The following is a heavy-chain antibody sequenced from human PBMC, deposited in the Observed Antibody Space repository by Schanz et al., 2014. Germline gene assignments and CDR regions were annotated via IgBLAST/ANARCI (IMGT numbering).Heavy chain of an antibody. CDR1: GYTFNNYT. CDR3: ARGSPENMIRGELDY. D-gene: IGHD3-10*01. J-gene: IGHJ4*02. Sequence: QVLQVQSGSELKKPGTSVKVSCKASGYTFNNYTYVMIWVRQAPGQGLEWMGIINLSGGSTNNAQKFQGRLTMTRDTSTSTVYMELTSLRSEDTAVYYCARGSPENMIRGELDYWGQGTLVTVSS. V-gene: IGHV1-46*02. CDR2: INLSGGST.